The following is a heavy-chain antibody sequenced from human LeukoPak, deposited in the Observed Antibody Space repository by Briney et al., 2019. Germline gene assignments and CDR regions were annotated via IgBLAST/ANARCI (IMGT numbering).Heavy chain of an antibody. V-gene: IGHV1-69*05. D-gene: IGHD5-18*01. Sequence: SVKVSCKASGGTFSSYAISWVRQAPGQGLEWMGRIIPIFGTANYAQKFQGRVTITTDEPTSTAYMELSSLRSEDTAVYYCARGSYGYDFYFDYWGQGTLVTVSS. CDR1: GGTFSSYA. CDR2: IIPIFGTA. J-gene: IGHJ4*02. CDR3: ARGSYGYDFYFDY.